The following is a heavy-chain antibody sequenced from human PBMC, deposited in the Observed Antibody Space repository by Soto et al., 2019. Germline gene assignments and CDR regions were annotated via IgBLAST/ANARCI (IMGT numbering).Heavy chain of an antibody. V-gene: IGHV2-5*02. CDR3: ARLTRGVYDLDRLWEKFDY. J-gene: IGHJ4*02. D-gene: IGHD5-12*01. CDR2: IYWDDDK. Sequence: QITVKESGLTLVKPTQTLTLTCTFSGFSLSTNGMGVGWIRQSPGKALGWLALIYWDDDKRYRPSLRSRLTIAQDTSKIQVDLTITNMDPVDTATYSCARLTRGVYDLDRLWEKFDYWGQGTVVTVSS. CDR1: GFSLSTNGMG.